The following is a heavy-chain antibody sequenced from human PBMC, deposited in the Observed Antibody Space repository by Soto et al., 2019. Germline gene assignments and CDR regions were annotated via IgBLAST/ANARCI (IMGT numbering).Heavy chain of an antibody. CDR1: GFTFSRYG. Sequence: QVQLVESGGGVVQPGRALRLSCAASGFTFSRYGMHWVRQAPGKGLEWVAVISYDGSNKYYADSVKGRFTISRDNSKNRLFLQMNNMRAEDTDVYYCAKDLLESLLRQRRDFGYWGKGTMVTVSS. D-gene: IGHD3-3*01. J-gene: IGHJ4*02. CDR2: ISYDGSNK. CDR3: AKDLLESLLRQRRDFGY. V-gene: IGHV3-30*18.